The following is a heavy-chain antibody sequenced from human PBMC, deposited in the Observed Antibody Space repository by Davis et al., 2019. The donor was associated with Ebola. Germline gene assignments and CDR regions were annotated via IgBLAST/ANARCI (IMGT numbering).Heavy chain of an antibody. CDR3: ARAPRSLGYCSSTSCPEDCDY. D-gene: IGHD2-2*01. CDR1: GYTFTSYD. V-gene: IGHV1-8*01. Sequence: ASVKVSCKASGYTFTSYDINWVRQATGQGLEWMGWMNPNSGNTGYAQKFQGRVTMTTDTSTSTAYMELRSLRSDDTAVYYCARAPRSLGYCSSTSCPEDCDYWGQGTLVTVSS. CDR2: MNPNSGNT. J-gene: IGHJ4*02.